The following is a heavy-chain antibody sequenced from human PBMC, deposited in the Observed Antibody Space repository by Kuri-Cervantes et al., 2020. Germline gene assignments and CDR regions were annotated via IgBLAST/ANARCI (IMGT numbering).Heavy chain of an antibody. CDR3: ASRVGYCSGGSCYSYFDY. CDR2: INSDGSST. CDR1: GFTSSSYW. D-gene: IGHD2-15*01. V-gene: IGHV3-74*01. Sequence: GESLKISCAASGFTSSSYWMHWVRQAPGKGLVWVSRINSDGSSTSYADSVKGRFTISRDNAKNTLYLQMNSLRAEDTAVYYCASRVGYCSGGSCYSYFDYWGQGTLVTVSS. J-gene: IGHJ4*02.